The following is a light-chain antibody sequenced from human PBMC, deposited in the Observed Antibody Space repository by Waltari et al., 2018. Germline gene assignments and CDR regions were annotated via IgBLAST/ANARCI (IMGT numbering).Light chain of an antibody. V-gene: IGLV1-40*01. Sequence: QSVLTQPPSVSGAPGQRVTISCTGSSSNIGAGYDVHWSQQLPGTAPKLLLYGNINRPAGVPDRFSGAKSGTSASLAITGLQAEDEADYYCQSYDSSLSGYVFGTGTKVTVL. CDR2: GNI. J-gene: IGLJ1*01. CDR3: QSYDSSLSGYV. CDR1: SSNIGAGYD.